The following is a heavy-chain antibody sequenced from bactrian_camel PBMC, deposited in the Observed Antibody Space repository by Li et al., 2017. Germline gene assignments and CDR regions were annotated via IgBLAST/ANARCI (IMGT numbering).Heavy chain of an antibody. D-gene: IGHD1*01. CDR3: TAGVTRTVDRGTNLAREYFY. CDR2: ILPDGRT. V-gene: IGHV3S53*01. CDR1: DNPYSASC. J-gene: IGHJ4*01. Sequence: VQLVESGGGPVQAGGSLRLSCSVSDNPYSASCMGWFRQPPRKEREEVAAILPDGRTNYVDSMKGRFTISKDNAKNTLYLQMHNLKPEDTAMYNCTAGVTRTVDRGTNLAREYFYWGQGTQVTVS.